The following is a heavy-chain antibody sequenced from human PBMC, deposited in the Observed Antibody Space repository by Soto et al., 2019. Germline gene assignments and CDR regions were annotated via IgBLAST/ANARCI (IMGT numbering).Heavy chain of an antibody. CDR3: ARACIAARSPRNAFDI. Sequence: PGGSLRLSCAASGFTFSSHSMNWVRQAPGKGLEWVAVISYDGSNKYYADSVKGRFTISRDNSKNTLYLQMNSLRAEDTAVYYCARACIAARSPRNAFDIWGQGTMVTVSS. CDR2: ISYDGSNK. CDR1: GFTFSSHS. V-gene: IGHV3-30*03. D-gene: IGHD6-6*01. J-gene: IGHJ3*02.